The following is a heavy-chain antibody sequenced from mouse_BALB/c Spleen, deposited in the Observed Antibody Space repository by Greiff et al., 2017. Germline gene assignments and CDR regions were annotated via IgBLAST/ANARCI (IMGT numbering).Heavy chain of an antibody. J-gene: IGHJ4*01. Sequence: EVQVVESGGGLVKPGGSLKLSCAASGFTFSNYWMNWVRQSPEKGLEWVAEIRLKSNNYATHYAESVKGRFTISRDDSKSSVYLQMNNLRAEDTGIYYCTRRRDAMDYWGQGTSVTVSS. CDR3: TRRRDAMDY. V-gene: IGHV6-6*02. CDR1: GFTFSNYW. CDR2: IRLKSNNYAT.